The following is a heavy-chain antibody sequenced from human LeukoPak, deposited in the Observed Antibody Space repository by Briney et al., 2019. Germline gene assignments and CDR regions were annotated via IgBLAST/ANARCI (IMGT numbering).Heavy chain of an antibody. Sequence: GASVKVSCKASGYTFTGYYMHWVRQAPGQGLEWMGWINPNSGGTNYAQKFQGRVTMTRDTSISTAYMELSRLRSDDTAVYYCAREGSSSWTYYYYYMDVWGKGTTVTVSS. CDR2: INPNSGGT. D-gene: IGHD6-13*01. CDR3: AREGSSSWTYYYYYMDV. CDR1: GYTFTGYY. V-gene: IGHV1-2*02. J-gene: IGHJ6*03.